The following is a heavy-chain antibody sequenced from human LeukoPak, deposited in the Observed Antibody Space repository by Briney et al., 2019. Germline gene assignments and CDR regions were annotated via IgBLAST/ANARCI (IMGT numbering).Heavy chain of an antibody. CDR1: GFTFSDSA. CDR3: SRWNFSGDTGFDY. CDR2: IRSKADSYAI. J-gene: IGHJ4*02. Sequence: SGGSLRLSCAASGFTFSDSAMHWVRQASGKGLEWVGRIRSKADSYAIAYAASVEGRFTISRDDSQNTAYLQMNSLKTEDTAVYYCSRWNFSGDTGFDYSGQGTLVTVSS. V-gene: IGHV3-73*01. D-gene: IGHD2-15*01.